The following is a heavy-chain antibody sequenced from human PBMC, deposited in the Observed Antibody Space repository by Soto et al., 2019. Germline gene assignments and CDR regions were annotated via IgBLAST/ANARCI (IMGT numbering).Heavy chain of an antibody. D-gene: IGHD3-10*01. CDR1: GFTLSGHG. Sequence: QVQLVASGGGVVQPGRSLSLSCAASGFTLSGHGLHWVRQAPGKGLAWVAVVTHDGTERHYPDSVKGRFTITRDISKNTFYLQMNSLRVEDTAMYYCAREKNSGYYRTFDYWGQGTLVSVSS. CDR2: VTHDGTER. J-gene: IGHJ4*02. CDR3: AREKNSGYYRTFDY. V-gene: IGHV3-30*03.